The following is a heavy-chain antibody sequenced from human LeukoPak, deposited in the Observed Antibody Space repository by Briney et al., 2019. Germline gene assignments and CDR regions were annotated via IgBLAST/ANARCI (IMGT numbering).Heavy chain of an antibody. CDR3: AREAQYGSGRLNDAFDI. CDR1: GFTFDDYA. J-gene: IGHJ3*02. Sequence: KTGGSLRLSCAASGFTFDDYAMHWVRQAPGKGLEWVSGISWNSGSIGYADSVKGRFTISRDNAKNSLYLQMNSLRVEDTAVYYCAREAQYGSGRLNDAFDIWGQGTMVSVSS. D-gene: IGHD3-10*01. CDR2: ISWNSGSI. V-gene: IGHV3-9*01.